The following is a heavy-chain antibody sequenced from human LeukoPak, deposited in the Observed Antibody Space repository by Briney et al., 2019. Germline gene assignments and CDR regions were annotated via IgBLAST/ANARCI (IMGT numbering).Heavy chain of an antibody. V-gene: IGHV4-34*01. Sequence: SETLSLTCAVYGGSFSGYYWSWIRQPPGKGLEWIGSIYYSGSTYYNPSLKSRVTISVDTSKNQFSLKLSSVTAADTAVYYCARDCKAGWFDPWGQGTLVTVSS. CDR1: GGSFSGYY. CDR2: IYYSGST. CDR3: ARDCKAGWFDP. D-gene: IGHD2/OR15-2a*01. J-gene: IGHJ5*02.